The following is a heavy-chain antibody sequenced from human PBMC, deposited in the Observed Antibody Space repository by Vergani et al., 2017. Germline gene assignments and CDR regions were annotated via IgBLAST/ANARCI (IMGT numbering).Heavy chain of an antibody. CDR3: ARGIWLRPFDY. V-gene: IGHV4-34*01. J-gene: IGHJ4*02. Sequence: QVQLQQWGAGLLKPSETLSLTCAVYGGSFSGYYWSWIRQPPGKGLEWIGEINHSGSTNYNPSLKSRVTISVDTSKNQLSLKLSSVTAADTAVYYCARGIWLRPFDYWGQGTLVTVSS. CDR2: INHSGST. D-gene: IGHD5-12*01. CDR1: GGSFSGYY.